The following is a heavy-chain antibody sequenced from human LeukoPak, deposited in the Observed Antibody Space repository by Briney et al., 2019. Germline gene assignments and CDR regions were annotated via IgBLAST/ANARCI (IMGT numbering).Heavy chain of an antibody. CDR1: GFTFSSYW. Sequence: PGGSLRLSCAASGFTFSSYWMHWVRQAPGKGLVWVSRINSDGSSTSYADSVKGRFTISRDNAKNTLYLQMNSLRAEDTAVYYCVRDPYYDYVWGSYRSGDYWGQGTLVTVSS. V-gene: IGHV3-74*01. CDR3: VRDPYYDYVWGSYRSGDY. J-gene: IGHJ4*02. CDR2: INSDGSST. D-gene: IGHD3-16*02.